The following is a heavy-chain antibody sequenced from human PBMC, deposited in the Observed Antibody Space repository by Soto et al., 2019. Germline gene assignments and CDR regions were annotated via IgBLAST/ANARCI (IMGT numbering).Heavy chain of an antibody. V-gene: IGHV1-18*01. D-gene: IGHD1-26*01. Sequence: GASVKVSCKASGYTFTTYGVYWLRQAPGQGPEWMGWINVYNGNTMYAQNLQGRVTMTTDTSTNTVYLELSSLTSDDTAVYYCARDDSGFSGSHYIDYFNYWGQGALVTVSS. CDR1: GYTFTTYG. CDR3: ARDDSGFSGSHYIDYFNY. J-gene: IGHJ4*02. CDR2: INVYNGNT.